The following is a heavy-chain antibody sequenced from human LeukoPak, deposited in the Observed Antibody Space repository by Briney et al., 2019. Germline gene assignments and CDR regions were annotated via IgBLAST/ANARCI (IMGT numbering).Heavy chain of an antibody. V-gene: IGHV1-69*05. J-gene: IGHJ5*02. D-gene: IGHD6-13*01. CDR2: IIPIFDTA. CDR1: GGTFSNYA. CDR3: ARARDSIAAAGTGYNWFDP. Sequence: ASVNVSCKASGGTFSNYAINWVRQAPGQGLEWMGGIIPIFDTANYAQKFQGRVTITTDESTSTAYMELSSLRSEDTAVYYCARARDSIAAAGTGYNWFDPWGQGTLVTVSS.